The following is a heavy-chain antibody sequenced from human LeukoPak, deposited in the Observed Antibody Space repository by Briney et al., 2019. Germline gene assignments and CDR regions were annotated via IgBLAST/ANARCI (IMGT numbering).Heavy chain of an antibody. CDR3: ARDLYTSSTVDAFDI. Sequence: ASVKVSCKASGYTFTGYYMHWVRQAPGQGLEWMGWINPKSGGTNYAQKFQDRVTMTRDTSISTAYMELNRLRSDDTAVYYCARDLYTSSTVDAFDIWGQGTMITVSS. V-gene: IGHV1-2*02. D-gene: IGHD6-13*01. J-gene: IGHJ3*02. CDR1: GYTFTGYY. CDR2: INPKSGGT.